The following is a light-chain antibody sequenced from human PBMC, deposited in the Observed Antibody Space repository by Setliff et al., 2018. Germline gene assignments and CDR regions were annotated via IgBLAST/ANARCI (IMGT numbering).Light chain of an antibody. CDR1: SSDVGGYKY. J-gene: IGLJ1*01. CDR3: TSYAGSNNYV. CDR2: EVT. Sequence: QSVLTQPPSASGSPGQPVTISCTGTSSDVGGYKYVSWFQQHPGKAPKLMIYEVTKRPSGVPDRFSGSKSGNTASLTVSVLQAEDEADYYCTSYAGSNNYVFGTGTKVTVL. V-gene: IGLV2-8*01.